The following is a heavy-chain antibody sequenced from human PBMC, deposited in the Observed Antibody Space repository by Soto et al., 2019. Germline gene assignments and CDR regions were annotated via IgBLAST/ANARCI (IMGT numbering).Heavy chain of an antibody. V-gene: IGHV3-33*01. D-gene: IGHD6-13*01. CDR1: GYTFSGHA. CDR2: IRSDGIMK. CDR3: ARDGQQGTPYGMDV. J-gene: IGHJ6*02. Sequence: QVQLVESGGAVVQPEKSLRVSCAASGYTFSGHAIHWIRQAPSKGLEWVAQIRSDGIMKYYSDSVKGRFTVSRDNSKNTVTLQMDSLRAEDTAVYYCARDGQQGTPYGMDVWGQGTTVTVSS.